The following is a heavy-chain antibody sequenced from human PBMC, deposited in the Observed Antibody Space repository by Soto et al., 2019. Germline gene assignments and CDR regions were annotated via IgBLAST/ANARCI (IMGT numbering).Heavy chain of an antibody. D-gene: IGHD1-1*01. CDR1: GFTFSSYG. J-gene: IGHJ3*02. CDR2: IKQGGSEK. CDR3: ARDSGYNWNDSAFDI. V-gene: IGHV3-7*01. Sequence: GGSLRLSCAASGFTFSSYGMHWVRQAPGKGLEWVANIKQGGSEKFYLDSVKGRFTISRDNAKNSLFLQMNSLRAEDTAMYYCARDSGYNWNDSAFDIWGQGTMVTVSS.